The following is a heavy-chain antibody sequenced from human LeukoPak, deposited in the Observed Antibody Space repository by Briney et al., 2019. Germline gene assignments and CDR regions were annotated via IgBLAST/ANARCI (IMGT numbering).Heavy chain of an antibody. Sequence: GGSLRLPCSASGFTFSSYAMHWVRQAPGKGLEYVSAISSNGGSTYYADSVKGRFTTSRDNSKNTLYLQMSSLRAEDTAVYYCVTRTGYSGYDFSDYWGQGTLVTVSS. CDR2: ISSNGGST. J-gene: IGHJ4*02. CDR3: VTRTGYSGYDFSDY. D-gene: IGHD5-12*01. V-gene: IGHV3-64D*06. CDR1: GFTFSSYA.